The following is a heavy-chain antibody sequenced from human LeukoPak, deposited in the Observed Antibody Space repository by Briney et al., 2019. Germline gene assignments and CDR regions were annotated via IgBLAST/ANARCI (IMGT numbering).Heavy chain of an antibody. J-gene: IGHJ6*03. CDR1: GFTFSSYG. CDR3: ATAGDPYYYYYMDV. Sequence: GGSLRLSCAASGFTFSSYGMHWVRQAPGKGLEWVAFIRYDGSNKYYADSVKGRFTISRDNSKNTLYLQMNSLRAEDTAVYYCATAGDPYYYYYMDVWGKGTTVTISS. D-gene: IGHD3-16*01. CDR2: IRYDGSNK. V-gene: IGHV3-30*02.